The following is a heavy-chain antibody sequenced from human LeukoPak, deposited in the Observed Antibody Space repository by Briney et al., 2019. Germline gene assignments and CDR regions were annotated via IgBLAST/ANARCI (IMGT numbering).Heavy chain of an antibody. Sequence: PSETLSLTCTVSGGSISSYYWSWIRQPAGKGLEWIGRIYTSGSTNYNPSLKSRVTMSVDTFKNQFSLKLSSVTAADTAVYYCARDISSGWYGPSLYYYYYMDVWGKGTTVTVSS. D-gene: IGHD6-19*01. CDR2: IYTSGST. CDR3: ARDISSGWYGPSLYYYYYMDV. V-gene: IGHV4-4*07. J-gene: IGHJ6*03. CDR1: GGSISSYY.